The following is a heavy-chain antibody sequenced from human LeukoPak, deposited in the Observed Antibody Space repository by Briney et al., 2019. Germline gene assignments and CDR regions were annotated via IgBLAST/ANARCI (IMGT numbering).Heavy chain of an antibody. J-gene: IGHJ4*02. CDR1: VYTFTSYD. CDR3: ARGRSTGYPYYFEY. Sequence: ASVKLSCKASVYTFTSYDINWVRQTTGQGLEWRGWMNPNSGSTGYAQKFQGRVTNTRNTTISTAYMELSGLRSEDTAVYYCARGRSTGYPYYFEYWGQGTLVTVSS. D-gene: IGHD5-12*01. CDR2: MNPNSGST. V-gene: IGHV1-8*03.